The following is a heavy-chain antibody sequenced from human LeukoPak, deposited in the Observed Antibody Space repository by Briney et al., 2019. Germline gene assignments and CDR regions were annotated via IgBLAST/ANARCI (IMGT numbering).Heavy chain of an antibody. CDR2: IIPIFGTA. CDR3: AAGSELLSFGISDY. D-gene: IGHD3-10*01. Sequence: ASVKVSCKASGGTFSSYAISWVRQAPGQGLEWMGGIIPIFGTANYAQKFQGRVTITADESTSTAYMELGSLRSEDTAVYYCAAGSELLSFGISDYWGQGTLVTVSS. CDR1: GGTFSSYA. V-gene: IGHV1-69*13. J-gene: IGHJ4*02.